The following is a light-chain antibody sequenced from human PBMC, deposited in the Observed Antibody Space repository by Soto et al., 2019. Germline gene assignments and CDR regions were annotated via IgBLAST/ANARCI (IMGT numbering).Light chain of an antibody. V-gene: IGKV3-20*01. CDR2: VAS. CDR3: QQYGSSTTLT. Sequence: EIVVTQSPGTLSLSPGERATLSCRASQSVSSGYLAWYQQKPGQAPRLLIYVASSRATGIPDRFSGSGSGTDFTLTISRLEPEDFAVYYCQQYGSSTTLTFGGGTKVEIK. J-gene: IGKJ4*01. CDR1: QSVSSGY.